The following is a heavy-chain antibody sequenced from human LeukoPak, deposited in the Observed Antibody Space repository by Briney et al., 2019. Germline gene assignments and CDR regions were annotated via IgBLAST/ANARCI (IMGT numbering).Heavy chain of an antibody. CDR2: TYYSSQWYN. CDR3: ARATGTTFSYFDS. CDR1: GDSVSSDSSA. V-gene: IGHV6-1*01. D-gene: IGHD1-7*01. J-gene: IGHJ4*02. Sequence: SQTLSPTCAISGDSVSSDSSAWNWFRQSPSRGLEWLGRTYYSSQWYNNYAVSVRSRITINPDTSKNQFSLQLNSVIPEDTAVYYCARATGTTFSYFDSWGQGTLVTVSS.